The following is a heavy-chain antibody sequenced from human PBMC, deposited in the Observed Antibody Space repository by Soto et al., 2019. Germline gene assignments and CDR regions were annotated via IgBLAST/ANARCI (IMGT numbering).Heavy chain of an antibody. V-gene: IGHV4-59*05. J-gene: IGHJ6*02. Sequence: PSETLSLTCTVSGGSMISYYWSWIRQPPGRGLEWIGSMYYSGSTYYNPSLKSRVTISVDTSKNQFSLKLSSVTAADTAVYYCASGGDDIVVVVAATDYYYGMDVWGQGTTVTVSS. CDR2: MYYSGST. D-gene: IGHD2-15*01. CDR3: ASGGDDIVVVVAATDYYYGMDV. CDR1: GGSMISYY.